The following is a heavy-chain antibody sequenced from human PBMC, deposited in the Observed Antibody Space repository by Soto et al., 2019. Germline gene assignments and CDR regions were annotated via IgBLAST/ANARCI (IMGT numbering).Heavy chain of an antibody. Sequence: SETLSLTCAVYGGSFSGYYWSWIRQPPGKGLEWIGEINHSGSTNYNPSLKSRVTISVDTSKNQFSLKLSSVAAAHTAVYYCARASIAVAGTKYYYYYYGMDVWGQGTTVTVSS. J-gene: IGHJ6*02. CDR1: GGSFSGYY. CDR2: INHSGST. V-gene: IGHV4-34*01. D-gene: IGHD6-19*01. CDR3: ARASIAVAGTKYYYYYYGMDV.